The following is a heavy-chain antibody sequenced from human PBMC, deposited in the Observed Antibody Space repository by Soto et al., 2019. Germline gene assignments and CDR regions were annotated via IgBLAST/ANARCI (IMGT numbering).Heavy chain of an antibody. Sequence: SETLSLTCAVYGGSFSGCYWSWIRQPPGKGLEWIGEINHSGSTNYNPSLKSRVTISVDTSKNQFSLKLSSVTAADTAVYYCARGLTIFGVVSDWGQGTLVTVSS. CDR2: INHSGST. D-gene: IGHD3-3*01. CDR1: GGSFSGCY. V-gene: IGHV4-34*01. CDR3: ARGLTIFGVVSD. J-gene: IGHJ4*02.